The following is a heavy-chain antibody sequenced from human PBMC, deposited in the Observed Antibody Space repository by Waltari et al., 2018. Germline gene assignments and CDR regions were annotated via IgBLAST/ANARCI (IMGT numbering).Heavy chain of an antibody. CDR1: GGPFSTYS. V-gene: IGHV1-69*01. CDR3: ARGFSDGTGYYYHYFHF. Sequence: QVQLVQSGAELKKPGSSVKVSCKASGGPFSTYSLNWGRQAPGQGLEWLGGIIPVFNTPKSAQKFQDRVTITADESTNTAYMELSSLTSEDTAVYYCARGFSDGTGYYYHYFHFWGQGTLVTASS. CDR2: IIPVFNTP. D-gene: IGHD3-22*01. J-gene: IGHJ4*02.